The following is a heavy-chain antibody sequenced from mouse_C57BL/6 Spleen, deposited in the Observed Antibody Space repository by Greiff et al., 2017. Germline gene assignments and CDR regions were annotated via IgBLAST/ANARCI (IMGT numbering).Heavy chain of an antibody. V-gene: IGHV14-3*01. D-gene: IGHD1-1*01. CDR3: ARGDYGSSHGLFAY. Sequence: EVQLQQSVAELVRPGASVKLSCTASGFNIKNTYMHWVKQRPEQGLEWIGRIDPANGNTKYAPNFQGKDTITADTYSHTAYLPLSRLTSEDTAIYYCARGDYGSSHGLFAYWGQGTLVTVSA. CDR1: GFNIKNTY. J-gene: IGHJ3*01. CDR2: IDPANGNT.